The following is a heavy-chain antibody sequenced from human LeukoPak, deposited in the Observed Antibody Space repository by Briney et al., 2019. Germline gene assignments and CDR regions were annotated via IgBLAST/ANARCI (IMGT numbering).Heavy chain of an antibody. CDR2: IYTSGST. V-gene: IGHV4-61*02. CDR1: AGSISSGSYY. J-gene: IGHJ4*02. Sequence: SQTLSLTCTVPAGSISSGSYYWSWIRQPAGKGLEWIGRIYTSGSTNYNPSLKSRVTISVDTSKNQFSLKLSSVTAADTAVYYCARDFRVYSSSWHYYFDYWGQGTLVTVSS. D-gene: IGHD6-13*01. CDR3: ARDFRVYSSSWHYYFDY.